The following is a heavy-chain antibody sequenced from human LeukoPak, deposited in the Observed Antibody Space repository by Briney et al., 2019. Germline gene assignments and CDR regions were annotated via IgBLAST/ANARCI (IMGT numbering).Heavy chain of an antibody. Sequence: PGGSLRLSCAASGFTFDDYAMHWVRQAPGKGLEWVSLISWDGGSTYHADSVKGRFTISRDNSKNSLYLQMNSLRAEDTALYYCAKGMDGPRGYGDPLGYWGQGTLVTVSS. V-gene: IGHV3-43D*03. J-gene: IGHJ4*02. CDR2: ISWDGGST. CDR1: GFTFDDYA. D-gene: IGHD4-17*01. CDR3: AKGMDGPRGYGDPLGY.